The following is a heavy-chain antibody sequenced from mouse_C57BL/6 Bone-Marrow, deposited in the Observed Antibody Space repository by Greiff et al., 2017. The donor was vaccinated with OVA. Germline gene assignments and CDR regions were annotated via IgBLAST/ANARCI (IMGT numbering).Heavy chain of an antibody. V-gene: IGHV5-4*03. J-gene: IGHJ4*01. CDR3: ARFRLYAMDY. CDR1: GFTFSSYA. D-gene: IGHD1-2*01. Sequence: EVKLQESGGGLVKPGGSLKLSCAASGFTFSSYAMSWVRQTPEKRLEWVATISDGGSYTYYPDNVKGRFTISRDNAKNNLYLQMSHLKSEDTAMYYCARFRLYAMDYWGQGTSVTVSS. CDR2: ISDGGSYT.